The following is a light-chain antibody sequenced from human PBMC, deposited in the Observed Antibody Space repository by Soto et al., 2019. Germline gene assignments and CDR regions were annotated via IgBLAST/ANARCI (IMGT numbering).Light chain of an antibody. J-gene: IGKJ5*01. CDR3: QQYHNWPIT. V-gene: IGKV3-15*01. Sequence: EVVLRQSPATLSVSPGERATLSCRARQSVSSILAWHQQKPGQAPRIIIYDASTRATGISARFSGSGSGTECPLTISSLQSEDVAVYYCQQYHNWPITFGQGTRLEIK. CDR1: QSVSSI. CDR2: DAS.